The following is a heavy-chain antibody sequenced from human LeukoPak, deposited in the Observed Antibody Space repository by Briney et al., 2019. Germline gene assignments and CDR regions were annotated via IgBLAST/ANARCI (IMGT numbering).Heavy chain of an antibody. J-gene: IGHJ4*02. CDR3: ARLKMYSSGWYPTFHFDY. CDR1: GGSISSSSYS. V-gene: IGHV4-39*01. CDR2: IYYSGST. Sequence: NPSETLSLTCTVSGGSISSSSYSWGWIRQPPGKGLEWIGSIYYSGSTYYNPSLKSRVTISVDTSKNQFSLKLSSVTAADTAVYYCARLKMYSSGWYPTFHFDYWGQGTLVTVSS. D-gene: IGHD6-19*01.